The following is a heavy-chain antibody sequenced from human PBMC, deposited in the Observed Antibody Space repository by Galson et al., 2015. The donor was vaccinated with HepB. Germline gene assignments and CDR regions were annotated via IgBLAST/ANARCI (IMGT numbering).Heavy chain of an antibody. D-gene: IGHD5-18*01. CDR1: GFTFSSYA. CDR3: ARGRDTALDY. Sequence: SLRLSCAASGFTFSSYAMHWVRQAPGKGLEWVVVISYDGSNKYYADSVKGRFTISRDNSKNTLYLQMNSLRAEDTAVYYCARGRDTALDYWGQGTLVTVSS. J-gene: IGHJ4*02. CDR2: ISYDGSNK. V-gene: IGHV3-30-3*01.